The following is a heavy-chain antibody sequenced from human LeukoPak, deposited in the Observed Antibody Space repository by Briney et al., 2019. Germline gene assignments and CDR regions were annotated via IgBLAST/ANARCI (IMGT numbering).Heavy chain of an antibody. D-gene: IGHD2-2*01. CDR1: GGSLSGHY. CDR2: IYYTGPT. V-gene: IGHV4-59*11. Sequence: SETLSLTCTVGGGSLSGHYWGWIQQPPGKGLELVGHIYYTGPTFYNPSLNSRVTITLDTSRNQFSLRLTSVIAADTAVYYCARFSWGCSTASCYLTNWGQGALVTVSS. CDR3: ARFSWGCSTASCYLTN. J-gene: IGHJ4*02.